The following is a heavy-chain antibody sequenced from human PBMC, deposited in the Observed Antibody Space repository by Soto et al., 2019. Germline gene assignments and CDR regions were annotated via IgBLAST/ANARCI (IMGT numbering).Heavy chain of an antibody. CDR2: IHAANGDA. D-gene: IGHD2-2*01. V-gene: IGHV1-3*01. CDR1: GYSFTSHF. J-gene: IGHJ4*02. Sequence: QGQLVQSGAEVKKPGASVKISCEASGYSFTSHFMHWVRHAPGQRLEWMGWIHAANGDAKYSQKLQGRVTITRDTSASTAYMELSSLRSEDTAVYYCASAPAGYWGQGTLVTVSS. CDR3: ASAPAGY.